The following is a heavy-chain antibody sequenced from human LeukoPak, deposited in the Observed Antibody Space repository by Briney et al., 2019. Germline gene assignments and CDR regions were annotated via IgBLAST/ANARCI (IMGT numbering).Heavy chain of an antibody. Sequence: GGSLRLSCAASGFTVSSTYVSWVRQAPGKGLEWVSVIYKGGNTYYIDSVKGRFTISRDTSKNTLYLQMNSLRAEDTAVYYCAREDPDLHYYGSGSYGRWGQGTLVTVSS. CDR2: IYKGGNT. CDR3: AREDPDLHYYGSGSYGR. D-gene: IGHD3-10*01. J-gene: IGHJ4*02. V-gene: IGHV3-53*01. CDR1: GFTVSSTY.